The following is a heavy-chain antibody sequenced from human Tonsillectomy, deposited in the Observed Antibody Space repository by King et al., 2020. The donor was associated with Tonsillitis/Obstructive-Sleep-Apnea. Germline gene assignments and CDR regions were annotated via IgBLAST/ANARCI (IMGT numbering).Heavy chain of an antibody. D-gene: IGHD5-12*01. CDR2: IYYSGST. CDR3: ARDLSGYDTLLDYYYYMDV. Sequence: QLQESGPGLVKPSETLSLTCTVSGGSISSYYWSWIRPPPGKGLEWIGYIYYSGSTNYNPSLKSRVTISVDTSKNQFSLKLSSVTAADTAVYYCARDLSGYDTLLDYYYYMDVWGKGTTVTVSS. J-gene: IGHJ6*03. V-gene: IGHV4-59*01. CDR1: GGSISSYY.